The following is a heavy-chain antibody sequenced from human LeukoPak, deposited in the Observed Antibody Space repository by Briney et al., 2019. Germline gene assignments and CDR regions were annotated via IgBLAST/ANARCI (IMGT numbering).Heavy chain of an antibody. J-gene: IGHJ3*02. CDR2: IYHSGST. D-gene: IGHD3-10*01. Sequence: SETLSLTCAVSGGSISSSNWWSWIRQPPGKGLEWIGEIYHSGSTNYNPSLKSRVTISVDKSKTQFSLKLSSVTAADTAVYYCAKSNGYGLVDIWGQGTMVTVSS. V-gene: IGHV4-4*02. CDR3: AKSNGYGLVDI. CDR1: GGSISSSNW.